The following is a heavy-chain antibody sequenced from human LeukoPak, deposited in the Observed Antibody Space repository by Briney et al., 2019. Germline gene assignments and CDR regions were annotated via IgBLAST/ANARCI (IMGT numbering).Heavy chain of an antibody. CDR1: GDSVSRKSAA. CDR2: TYYRSRSKWDS. CDR3: ARGRPFYHGMDV. Sequence: SQTLSLTCAISGDSVSRKSAAWNWIRQSPSRGLEWLGRTYYRSRSKWDSDYAVSMKGRITVNADTSKNQFSLQLTSVTPEDTAVYYCARGRPFYHGMDVWGQGTTVTVSS. J-gene: IGHJ6*02. V-gene: IGHV6-1*01.